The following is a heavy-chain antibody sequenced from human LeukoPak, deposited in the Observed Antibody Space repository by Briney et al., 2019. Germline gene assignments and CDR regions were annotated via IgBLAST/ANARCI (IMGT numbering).Heavy chain of an antibody. Sequence: SETLSLTCTVSGGSIGSYYWSWIRQPPGKGLEWIGYIYYSGSTNYNPSLKSRVTISVDTSKNQFSLKLSSVTAADTAVYYCAREAPYYDFWSGSLPYFDYWGQGTLVTVSS. CDR2: IYYSGST. J-gene: IGHJ4*02. V-gene: IGHV4-59*01. CDR1: GGSIGSYY. D-gene: IGHD3-3*01. CDR3: AREAPYYDFWSGSLPYFDY.